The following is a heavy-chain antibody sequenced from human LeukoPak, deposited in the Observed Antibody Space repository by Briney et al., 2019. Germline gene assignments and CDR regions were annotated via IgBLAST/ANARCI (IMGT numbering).Heavy chain of an antibody. D-gene: IGHD6-13*01. CDR2: IYYSGST. V-gene: IGHV4-59*11. CDR3: ARERAGSSWHDY. J-gene: IGHJ4*02. Sequence: GSLRLSCAASGFTFSYHHMDWIRQPPGKGLEWIGYIYYSGSTNYNPSLKSRVTISVDTSKNQFSLKLSSVTAADTAVYYCARERAGSSWHDYWGQGTLVTVSS. CDR1: GFTFSYHH.